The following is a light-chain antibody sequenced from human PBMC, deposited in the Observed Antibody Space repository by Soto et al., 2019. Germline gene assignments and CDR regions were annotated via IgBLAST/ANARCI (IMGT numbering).Light chain of an antibody. V-gene: IGKV3-15*01. CDR2: SAS. CDR1: QSVSSN. CDR3: QQHNNWPWT. Sequence: EIVMTQSPATLSVSPGERATLSCRASQSVSSNLAWYQQKRGQAPRLLIYSASTRATGVPARFSGSGSGTEFTLTISSLQSEDFAVYYCQQHNNWPWTFGQGTKVEIK. J-gene: IGKJ1*01.